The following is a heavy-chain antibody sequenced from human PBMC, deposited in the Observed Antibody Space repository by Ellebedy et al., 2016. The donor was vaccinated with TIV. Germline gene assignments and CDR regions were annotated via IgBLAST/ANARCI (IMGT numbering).Heavy chain of an antibody. D-gene: IGHD3-22*01. Sequence: ASVKVSCKASGYTFTSYFLYWVRQAPGQGLEWMGIINPTSGSSNYAQKFQGRVTVTRDTSTSTVYMELSSRRSEDTAVYYCARGDNYYYDSSGYYYSYWGQGTLVTVSS. J-gene: IGHJ4*02. CDR2: INPTSGSS. V-gene: IGHV1-46*01. CDR1: GYTFTSYF. CDR3: ARGDNYYYDSSGYYYSY.